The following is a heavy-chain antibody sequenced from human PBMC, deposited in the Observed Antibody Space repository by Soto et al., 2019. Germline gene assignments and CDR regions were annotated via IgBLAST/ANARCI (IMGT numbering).Heavy chain of an antibody. D-gene: IGHD6-13*01. CDR3: ARESSSWSRGKFDY. Sequence: SETLSLTCTVSGGSISNYYWSWIRQPPGKGPEWIGYIYYSGSTNYNPSLKSRVTISVDTSKNQFSLKLNSVTAADTAVYYCARESSSWSRGKFDYWGQGTLVTVS. CDR1: GGSISNYY. J-gene: IGHJ4*02. V-gene: IGHV4-59*01. CDR2: IYYSGST.